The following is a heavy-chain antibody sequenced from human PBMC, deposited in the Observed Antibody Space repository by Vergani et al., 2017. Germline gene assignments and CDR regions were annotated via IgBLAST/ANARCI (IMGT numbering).Heavy chain of an antibody. D-gene: IGHD2/OR15-2a*01. CDR2: IYSGGST. J-gene: IGHJ4*01. CDR1: GFTVSSNY. CDR3: VKEKIDLGSYFFDS. Sequence: VQLVESGGGVVQPGGSLRLSCAASGFTVSSNYMSWVRQAPGKGLEWVSVIYSGGSTYYADSVKGRFTISRDNSKNTVFLQMHSLRAEDTAIYYCVKEKIDLGSYFFDSWGHGILVTVSS. V-gene: IGHV3-53*01.